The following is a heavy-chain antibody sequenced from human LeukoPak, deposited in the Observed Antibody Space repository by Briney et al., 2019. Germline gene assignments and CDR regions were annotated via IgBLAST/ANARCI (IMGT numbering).Heavy chain of an antibody. CDR3: ARAGTYYYDSSGYPGGWFDP. D-gene: IGHD3-22*01. CDR1: GYTFTSYG. V-gene: IGHV1-18*01. CDR2: ISAYNGNT. J-gene: IGHJ5*02. Sequence: ASVKVSCKASGYTFTSYGISWVRQAPGQGLEWMGWISAYNGNTNYAQKLQGRVTMTTDTSTSTAYMELRSLRSDDTAVYYCARAGTYYYDSSGYPGGWFDPWGQGTLVTVSS.